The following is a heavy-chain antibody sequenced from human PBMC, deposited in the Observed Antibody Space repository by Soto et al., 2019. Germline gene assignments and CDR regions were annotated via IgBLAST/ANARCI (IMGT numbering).Heavy chain of an antibody. V-gene: IGHV1-8*01. CDR2: MSPQSGNT. Sequence: QVQLVQSGAEVKKPGASVKVSCKASGYTFTSYDINWVRQATGQGLEWMGWMSPQSGNTGYGQNFQGRVIMTRATSINTAYLELSSLRSEETAVYYCARGVDAGLDYWGQGALVTVSS. J-gene: IGHJ4*02. D-gene: IGHD6-13*01. CDR3: ARGVDAGLDY. CDR1: GYTFTSYD.